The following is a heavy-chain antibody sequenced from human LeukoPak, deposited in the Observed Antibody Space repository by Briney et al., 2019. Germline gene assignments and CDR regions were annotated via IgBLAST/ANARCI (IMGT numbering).Heavy chain of an antibody. J-gene: IGHJ5*02. CDR2: IDDSGST. CDR1: GGSISSGDYY. V-gene: IGHV4-30-4*01. CDR3: ARRLGEGVTAPSVWFDP. D-gene: IGHD3-16*01. Sequence: SETLSLTCTVSGGSISSGDYYWSWIRQPPGKGLEWIGYIDDSGSTYYNPSLKRRVTISVDTSKHQFSLKLSSVTAADTAVYYCARRLGEGVTAPSVWFDPWGQGTLVTVSS.